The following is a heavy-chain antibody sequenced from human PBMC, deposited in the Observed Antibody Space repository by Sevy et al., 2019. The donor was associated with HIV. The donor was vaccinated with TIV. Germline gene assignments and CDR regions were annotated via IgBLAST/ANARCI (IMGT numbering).Heavy chain of an antibody. CDR3: VRDDRDGYFEY. J-gene: IGHJ4*02. Sequence: ASVKVSCKASGYTFTGYYMHWMRQAPGQGLEWMGRINPDSGGPIYAPKFQGRVTLTRDTSISTAYMDLSRLKSDDTAVYYCVRDDRDGYFEYWGQGTVVTVSS. CDR2: INPDSGGP. V-gene: IGHV1-2*06. CDR1: GYTFTGYY.